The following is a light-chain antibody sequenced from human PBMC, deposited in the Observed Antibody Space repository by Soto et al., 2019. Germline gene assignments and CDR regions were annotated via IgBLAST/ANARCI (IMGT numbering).Light chain of an antibody. J-gene: IGKJ2*01. CDR3: QQYGSSPGYT. V-gene: IGKV3-20*01. Sequence: EFVLTQSPGTLSLSPGERATLSCRASQTVRNNYLAWYQQKPGQAPRLLIYDASSRATGIPDRFSGGGSGTDFTLTISRLEPEDFAVYYCQQYGSSPGYTFGQGTKVDIK. CDR1: QTVRNNY. CDR2: DAS.